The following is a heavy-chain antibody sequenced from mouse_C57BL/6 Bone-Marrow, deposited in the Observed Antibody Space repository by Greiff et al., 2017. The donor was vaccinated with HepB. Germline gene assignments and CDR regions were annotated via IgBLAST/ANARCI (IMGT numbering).Heavy chain of an antibody. D-gene: IGHD2-2*01. CDR3: AMVTTGAMDY. J-gene: IGHJ4*01. Sequence: VQLQQSGAELVRPGSSVKLSCKASGYTFTSYWMHWVKQRPIQGLEWIGNIDPSDSETHYNQKFKDKATLTVDKSSSTAYMQLSSLTSEDSAVYYCAMVTTGAMDYWGQGTSVTVSS. CDR2: IDPSDSET. CDR1: GYTFTSYW. V-gene: IGHV1-52*01.